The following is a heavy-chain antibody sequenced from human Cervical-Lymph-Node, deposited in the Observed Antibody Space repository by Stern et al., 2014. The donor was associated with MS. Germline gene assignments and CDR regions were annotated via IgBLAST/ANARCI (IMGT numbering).Heavy chain of an antibody. Sequence: VQLVQSGAEVKKPGASLKVSCKASGYTFTNYAISWVRQVPGQGLEWMGWIGTKLGNTNSAQRFQDRVTLATDTSTNTVYMKLRSLRSDDTAMYYCRAGADAFDVWGQGTMVTVSS. V-gene: IGHV1-18*01. CDR1: GYTFTNYA. J-gene: IGHJ3*01. CDR2: IGTKLGNT. D-gene: IGHD6-13*01. CDR3: RAGADAFDV.